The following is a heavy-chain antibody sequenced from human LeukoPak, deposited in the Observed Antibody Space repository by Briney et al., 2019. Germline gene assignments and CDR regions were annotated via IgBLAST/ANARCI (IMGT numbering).Heavy chain of an antibody. CDR1: GGSISSSSYY. V-gene: IGHV4-39*07. J-gene: IGHJ3*02. D-gene: IGHD6-13*01. Sequence: SETLSLTCTVSGGSISSSSYYWGWIRQPPGKGLEWIGSIYYSGSTNYNPSLKSRVTISVDTSKNQFSLKLSSVTAADTAVYYCARDDSIAAAGTHAFDIWGQGTMVTVSS. CDR3: ARDDSIAAAGTHAFDI. CDR2: IYYSGST.